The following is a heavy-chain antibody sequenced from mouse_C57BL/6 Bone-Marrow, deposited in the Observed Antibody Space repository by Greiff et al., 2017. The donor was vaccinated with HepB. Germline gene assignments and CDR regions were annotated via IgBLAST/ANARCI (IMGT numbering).Heavy chain of an antibody. CDR3: TTPYDYDGIAY. CDR1: GFNIKDDY. J-gene: IGHJ3*01. CDR2: IDPENGDT. D-gene: IGHD2-4*01. V-gene: IGHV14-4*01. Sequence: VQLQQSGAELVRPGASVKLSCTASGFNIKDDYMHWVKQRPEQGLEWIGWIDPENGDTEYASKFQGKATITADTSSNTAYLQLSSLTSEDTAVYYCTTPYDYDGIAYWGQWTLVTVSA.